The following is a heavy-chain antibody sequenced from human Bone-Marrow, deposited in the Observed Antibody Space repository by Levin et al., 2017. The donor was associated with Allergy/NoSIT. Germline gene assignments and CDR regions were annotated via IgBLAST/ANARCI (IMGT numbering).Heavy chain of an antibody. V-gene: IGHV3-23*01. D-gene: IGHD4/OR15-4a*01. CDR2: ISGSGGST. J-gene: IGHJ6*03. Sequence: GGSLRLSCAASGFTFSSYAMTWVRQAPGKGLEWVSGISGSGGSTLYADSVKGRFTISRDNSKDTLYLQMNSLRAEDTAIYYCAKVGASDRFVDYYFMDIWGKGATVTVSS. CDR3: AKVGASDRFVDYYFMDI. CDR1: GFTFSSYA.